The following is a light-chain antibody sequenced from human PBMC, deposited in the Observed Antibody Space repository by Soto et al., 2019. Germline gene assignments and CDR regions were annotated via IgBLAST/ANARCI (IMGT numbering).Light chain of an antibody. J-gene: IGKJ1*01. CDR1: QSVGIY. Sequence: EIVMPQSPATLSVSPGERVTLSCRASQSVGIYLAWYQQKPGQAPRLLIYDASNRATGIPARFSGSGSGTDFTLTISRLEPEEFAVDDCQQYGSSGTVGQGTKVDIK. CDR2: DAS. V-gene: IGKV3-20*01. CDR3: QQYGSSGT.